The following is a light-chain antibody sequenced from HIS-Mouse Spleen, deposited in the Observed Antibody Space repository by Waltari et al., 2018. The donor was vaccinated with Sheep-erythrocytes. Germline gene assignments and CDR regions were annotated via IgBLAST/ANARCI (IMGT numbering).Light chain of an antibody. CDR3: SSYTSSSTWV. Sequence: QSALTQPASVSGSPGQSITISCTGTSSDVGGYNYVSWYQQPPGKAPKLMIYDVSNRPSGCSNRFSGSKSGNTASLTISGLQAEDEADYYCSSYTSSSTWVFGGGTKLTVL. CDR2: DVS. V-gene: IGLV2-14*03. CDR1: SSDVGGYNY. J-gene: IGLJ3*02.